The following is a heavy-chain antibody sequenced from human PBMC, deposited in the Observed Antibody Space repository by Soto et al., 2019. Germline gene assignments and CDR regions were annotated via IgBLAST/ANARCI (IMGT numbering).Heavy chain of an antibody. J-gene: IGHJ6*02. CDR2: IYYSGST. V-gene: IGHV4-30-4*01. Sequence: SETLSLTCTVSGGSISSGDYYWSWIRQPPGKGLEWIGYIYYSGSTYYNTSLKSRVTISVDTSKNQFSLKLSFVIAADPAVFYCARERQYQLLGYYYYGMDVWGQGTTVTVSS. D-gene: IGHD2-2*01. CDR3: ARERQYQLLGYYYYGMDV. CDR1: GGSISSGDYY.